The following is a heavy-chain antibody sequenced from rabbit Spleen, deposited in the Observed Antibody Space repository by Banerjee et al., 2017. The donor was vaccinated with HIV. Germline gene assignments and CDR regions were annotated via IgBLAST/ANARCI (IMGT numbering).Heavy chain of an antibody. D-gene: IGHD6-1*01. J-gene: IGHJ6*01. CDR3: VREAGYGGYGDATL. Sequence: QLVEAGGLLVQPAGFLLLSCTASGFDFSTYCMSWVRQAPGKGLEWIGYIVPGFGVTYYANWVNGRLAISSHNAQNTLYLQLNSLTAADTATYFCVREAGYGGYGDATLWGPGTLVTVS. CDR1: GFDFSTYC. V-gene: IGHV1S7*01. CDR2: IVPGFGVT.